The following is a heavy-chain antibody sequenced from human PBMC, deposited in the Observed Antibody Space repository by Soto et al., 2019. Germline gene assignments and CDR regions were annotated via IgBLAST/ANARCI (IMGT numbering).Heavy chain of an antibody. CDR1: GVSLTSGTYY. V-gene: IGHV4-31*03. J-gene: IGHJ4*02. Sequence: QVQLQESGPALVKPSQTLSLTCSVSGVSLTSGTYYWSWIRQHPGKGLEWIGYIFYSGSTDYNPFLKSRVNISVDTSKNQFSLKLSSVTAADTAVYYCASTEDFFDYWGQGTLVTVSS. CDR3: ASTEDFFDY. CDR2: IFYSGST.